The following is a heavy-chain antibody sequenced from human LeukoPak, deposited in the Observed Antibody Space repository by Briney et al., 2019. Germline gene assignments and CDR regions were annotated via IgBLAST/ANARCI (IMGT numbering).Heavy chain of an antibody. CDR2: IYSDGST. V-gene: IGHV3-66*02. J-gene: IGHJ4*02. D-gene: IGHD3-22*01. Sequence: GGSLRLSCVASGLTVSSNYMSWVRQAPGKGLQWVSVIYSDGSTYYADSVKGRFTISRDNSKNTLYLQMNSLRAEDTAVYYCAKDSSRDWAPFDYWGQGTLVTVSS. CDR3: AKDSSRDWAPFDY. CDR1: GLTVSSNY.